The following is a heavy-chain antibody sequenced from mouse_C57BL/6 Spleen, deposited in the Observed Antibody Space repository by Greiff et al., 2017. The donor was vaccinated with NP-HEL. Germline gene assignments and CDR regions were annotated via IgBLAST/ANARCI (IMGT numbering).Heavy chain of an antibody. CDR3: ARSENYAWFAY. CDR1: GYTFTSYW. V-gene: IGHV1-72*01. Sequence: QVQLKQPGAELVKPGASVKLSCKASGYTFTSYWMHWVKQRPGRGLEWIGRIDPNSGGTKYNEKFKSKATLTVDKPSSTAYMQLSSLTSEDSAVYYCARSENYAWFAYWGQGTLVTVSA. CDR2: IDPNSGGT. D-gene: IGHD2-4*01. J-gene: IGHJ3*01.